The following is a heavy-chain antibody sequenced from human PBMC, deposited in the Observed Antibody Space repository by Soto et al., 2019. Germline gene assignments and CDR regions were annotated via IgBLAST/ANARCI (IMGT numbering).Heavy chain of an antibody. CDR1: GGSISSGGYY. CDR2: IYYSGST. Sequence: QVQLQESGPGLVKPSQTLSLTCTVSGGSISSGGYYWSWIRQHPGKGLEWIGYIYYSGSTYYNPSRKSRVTISGDTSKNKFSLKLSSVTAADTAVYYCARIAIWGRENWGQGTLVTVSS. J-gene: IGHJ4*02. D-gene: IGHD3-16*01. CDR3: ARIAIWGREN. V-gene: IGHV4-31*03.